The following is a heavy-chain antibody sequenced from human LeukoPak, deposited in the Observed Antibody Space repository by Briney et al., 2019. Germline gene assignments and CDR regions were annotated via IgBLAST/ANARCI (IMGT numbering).Heavy chain of an antibody. CDR1: GYTFTDYY. Sequence: ASVKVSCKASGYTFTDYYMHWVRQAPGQGPEWMGWISPNSGGTNYAQSFKGRVTMTRDTSISTAYMELSRLRSDDTAVYYCARDSGRYFDWLFGIWGQGALVTVSS. J-gene: IGHJ4*02. CDR3: ARDSGRYFDWLFGI. V-gene: IGHV1-2*02. CDR2: ISPNSGGT. D-gene: IGHD3-9*01.